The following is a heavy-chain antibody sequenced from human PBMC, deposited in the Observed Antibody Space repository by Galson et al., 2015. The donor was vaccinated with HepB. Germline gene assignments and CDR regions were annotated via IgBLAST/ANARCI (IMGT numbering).Heavy chain of an antibody. V-gene: IGHV1-18*04. D-gene: IGHD3-22*01. CDR2: ISAYNGNT. J-gene: IGHJ3*02. Sequence: SVTVSCKASGSTFTSYGISWVRQAPGQGLEWMGWISAYNGNTNYAQKLQGRVTMTTDTSTSTAYMELRSLRSDDTAVYYCARDPYYYDSSGPGEEAFDIWGQGTMVTVSS. CDR3: ARDPYYYDSSGPGEEAFDI. CDR1: GSTFTSYG.